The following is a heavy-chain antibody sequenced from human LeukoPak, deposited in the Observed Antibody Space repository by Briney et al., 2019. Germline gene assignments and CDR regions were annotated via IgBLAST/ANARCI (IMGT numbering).Heavy chain of an antibody. D-gene: IGHD2-8*01. CDR1: GGSFSGYY. CDR3: AREGNGVWEPFDH. J-gene: IGHJ4*02. V-gene: IGHV4-4*07. CDR2: IYTSGST. Sequence: PSETLSLTCAVYGGSFSGYYWSWIRQPAGKGLEWIGRIYTSGSTNYNPSLKSRVTMSVDTSKNQFSLKLSSVTAADTAVYYCAREGNGVWEPFDHWGQGTLVTVSS.